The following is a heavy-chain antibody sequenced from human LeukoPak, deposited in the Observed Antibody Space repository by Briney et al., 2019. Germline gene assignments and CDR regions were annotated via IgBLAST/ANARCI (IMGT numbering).Heavy chain of an antibody. J-gene: IGHJ4*02. CDR2: IKSKTNGGTT. V-gene: IGHV3-15*01. CDR1: GFVFSDAW. CDR3: STMSAIFGVVIPDY. Sequence: GGSLRLSCAVSGFVFSDAWMSWVRQAPGKGLEWVGRIKSKTNGGTTDYAAPVKGRFSISRDDSNNTLFLQMYSLRTEDTGVYYCSTMSAIFGVVIPDYWGQGTLVTVSS. D-gene: IGHD3-3*01.